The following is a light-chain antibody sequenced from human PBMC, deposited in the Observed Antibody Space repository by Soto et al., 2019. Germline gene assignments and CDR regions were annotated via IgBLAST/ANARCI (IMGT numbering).Light chain of an antibody. CDR2: GTS. Sequence: NLFTQSPGTLSLSPGERATFFCRARQSVSSSYLVWYQQRPGQPPRLLIYGTSTRAAGISDRFSGSGSGTDFTLTIYRLEPGDSAVYYCQQYGTSALTFGGGTKV. J-gene: IGKJ4*01. V-gene: IGKV3-20*01. CDR3: QQYGTSALT. CDR1: QSVSSSY.